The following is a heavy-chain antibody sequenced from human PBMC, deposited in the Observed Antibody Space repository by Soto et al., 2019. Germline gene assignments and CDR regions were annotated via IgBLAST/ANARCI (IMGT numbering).Heavy chain of an antibody. CDR1: GGTFSSYA. J-gene: IGHJ5*02. Sequence: SVKVSCKASGGTFSSYAISWVRQAPGQVLEWMGGIIPIFGTANYAQKFQGRVTITADESTSTAYMELSSLRSEDTAVYYCAREYSSSTGRNWFDPWGQGTLVTVSS. CDR3: AREYSSSTGRNWFDP. V-gene: IGHV1-69*13. CDR2: IIPIFGTA. D-gene: IGHD6-6*01.